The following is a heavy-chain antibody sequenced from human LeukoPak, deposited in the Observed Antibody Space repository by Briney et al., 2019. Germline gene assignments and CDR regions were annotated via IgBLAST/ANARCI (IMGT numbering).Heavy chain of an antibody. CDR2: INPNSGGT. CDR3: ARAPGLFSFTWFAY. D-gene: IGHD3-10*01. Sequence: ASVKVSCKASGYTFTGYYMHWVRQAPGQGLEWMGWINPNSGGTNYAQKFQGSVTMTRDTYISTAYMELSRLRYDDTAVYYCARAPGLFSFTWFAYWGQGTLVTVSS. CDR1: GYTFTGYY. V-gene: IGHV1-2*02. J-gene: IGHJ4*02.